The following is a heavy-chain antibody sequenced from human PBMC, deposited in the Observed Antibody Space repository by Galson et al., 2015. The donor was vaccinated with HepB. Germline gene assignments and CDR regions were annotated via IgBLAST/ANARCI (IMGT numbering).Heavy chain of an antibody. CDR1: GFTVSSNY. V-gene: IGHV3-53*04. D-gene: IGHD1-26*01. Sequence: SLRLSCAASGFTVSSNYMSWVRQAPGKGLEWVSVIYSGGSTYYAGSVKGRFTISRHNSKNTLYLQMNSLRAEDTAVYYCARVGQGPQFHYAFDIWGQGTMVTVSS. CDR3: ARVGQGPQFHYAFDI. CDR2: IYSGGST. J-gene: IGHJ3*02.